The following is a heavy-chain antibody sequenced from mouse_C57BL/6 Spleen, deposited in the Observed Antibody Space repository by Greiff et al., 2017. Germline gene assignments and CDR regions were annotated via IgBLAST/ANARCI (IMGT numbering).Heavy chain of an antibody. CDR3: ARWLKTGYFDY. Sequence: EVQLQQSGPELVKPGASVKISCKASGYSFTGYYMNWVKQSPEKSLEWIGEINPSTGGTTYNQKFKAKATLTVDKSSSTAYMQLKSLTSEDSAVYYCARWLKTGYFDYWGQGTTLTVSS. V-gene: IGHV1-42*01. CDR1: GYSFTGYY. D-gene: IGHD4-1*01. CDR2: INPSTGGT. J-gene: IGHJ2*01.